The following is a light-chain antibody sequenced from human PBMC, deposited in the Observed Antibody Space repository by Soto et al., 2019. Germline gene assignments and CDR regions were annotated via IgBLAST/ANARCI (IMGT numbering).Light chain of an antibody. CDR1: QSVGSG. V-gene: IGKV3-11*01. J-gene: IGKJ3*01. Sequence: EIVLTQSPATLSLSPGERATISCRASQSVGSGLAWYKQQPGQAPRLLIYDTSTRATGIPARFSGSGSGTDFTLTISGLEPEDFAIYYCQQRKNWPTFTFGPGTKVDIK. CDR2: DTS. CDR3: QQRKNWPTFT.